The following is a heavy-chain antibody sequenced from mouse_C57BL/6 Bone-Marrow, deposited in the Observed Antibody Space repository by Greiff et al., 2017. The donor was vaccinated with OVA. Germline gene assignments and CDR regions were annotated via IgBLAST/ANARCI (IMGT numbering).Heavy chain of an antibody. CDR2: ISDGGSYT. V-gene: IGHV5-4*01. Sequence: EVKLMESGGGLVKPGGSLKLSCAASGFTFSSYAMSWVRQTPEKRLEWVATISDGGSYTYYPDNVKGRFTISRDNAKNNLYLQMSQLKSEDTAMYYCARDPYGSSYGWYFDVWGTGTTVTVSS. J-gene: IGHJ1*03. CDR1: GFTFSSYA. D-gene: IGHD1-1*01. CDR3: ARDPYGSSYGWYFDV.